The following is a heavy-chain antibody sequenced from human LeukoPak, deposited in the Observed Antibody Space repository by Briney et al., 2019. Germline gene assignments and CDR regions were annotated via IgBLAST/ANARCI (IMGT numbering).Heavy chain of an antibody. J-gene: IGHJ4*02. D-gene: IGHD3-10*01. V-gene: IGHV4-39*01. CDR1: GGSISSSSYY. Sequence: PSETLSLTCTVSGGSISSSSYYWGWIRPPPGKGLEWIGSIYYSGSTYYNPSLKSRVTISVDTSKNQFSLKLSSVTAADTAVYYCAINYYDSGSLLDYWGQGTLVTVSS. CDR3: AINYYDSGSLLDY. CDR2: IYYSGST.